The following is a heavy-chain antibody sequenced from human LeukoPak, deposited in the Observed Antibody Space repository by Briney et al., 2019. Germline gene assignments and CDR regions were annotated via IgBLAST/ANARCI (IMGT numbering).Heavy chain of an antibody. CDR2: IYYSGST. V-gene: IGHV4-39*01. Sequence: SETLSLTCTVSGGSISSSSYYWGWIRQPPGKGLDWIGSIYYSGSTYYNPSLKSRVTIFVDTSKNQFSLKLSSVAAADTAVYYCARYDSSGYYYVNAFDIWGQGTMVTVSS. D-gene: IGHD3-22*01. CDR1: GGSISSSSYY. J-gene: IGHJ3*02. CDR3: ARYDSSGYYYVNAFDI.